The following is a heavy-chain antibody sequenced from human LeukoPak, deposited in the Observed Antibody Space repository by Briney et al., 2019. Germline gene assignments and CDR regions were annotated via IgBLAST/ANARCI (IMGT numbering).Heavy chain of an antibody. D-gene: IGHD4-11*01. J-gene: IGHJ6*02. V-gene: IGHV4-34*01. CDR3: ARGSGFRLHPYYHHGMDV. CDR2: INHSGST. CDR1: GGSFSGYY. Sequence: SETLSLTCAVYGGSFSGYYWSWIRQPPGKGLEWIGEINHSGSTNYNPSLKSRVTISVDTSKNQFSLKLSSVTAADTAVYYCARGSGFRLHPYYHHGMDVWGQGTTVTVSS.